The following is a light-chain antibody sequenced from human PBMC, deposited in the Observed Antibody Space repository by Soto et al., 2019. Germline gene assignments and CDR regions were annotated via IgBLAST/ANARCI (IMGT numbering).Light chain of an antibody. Sequence: EIVLTQSPGTLSLSPGESATLSCRASQGIGRYLAWFQQKPGQAPRLLIYDASTRATGIPARFSGSGSGTVFTPTNGCLGPEDFAVYYGQQRSNGPLISAPGTKVQI. V-gene: IGKV3-11*01. CDR2: DAS. CDR3: QQRSNGPLI. J-gene: IGKJ3*01. CDR1: QGIGRY.